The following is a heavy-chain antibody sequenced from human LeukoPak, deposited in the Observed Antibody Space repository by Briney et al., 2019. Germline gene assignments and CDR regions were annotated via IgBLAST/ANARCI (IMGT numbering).Heavy chain of an antibody. CDR2: IYSGGST. CDR3: ARGRYDSSGYYYYFDY. Sequence: GGSLRLSCAASGFIVSNNYMSWVRQAPGKGLEWVSVIYSGGSTYYADSVKGRFTISRDNSKNTLYLQMNSLRAEDTAVYYCARGRYDSSGYYYYFDYWGQGTLVTVSS. CDR1: GFIVSNNY. D-gene: IGHD3-22*01. J-gene: IGHJ4*02. V-gene: IGHV3-66*02.